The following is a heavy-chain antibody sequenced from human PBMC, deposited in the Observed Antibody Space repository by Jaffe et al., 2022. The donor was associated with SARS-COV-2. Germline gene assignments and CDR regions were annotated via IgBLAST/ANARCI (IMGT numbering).Heavy chain of an antibody. CDR3: AKEYPGALFDY. Sequence: QVQLVESGGGVVQPGRSLRLSCAASGFTFSSYGMHWVRQAPGKGLEWVAVISYDGSNKYYADSVKGRFTISRDNSKNTLYLQMNSLRAEDTAVYYCAKEYPGALFDYWGQGTLVTVSS. D-gene: IGHD2-2*02. CDR2: ISYDGSNK. CDR1: GFTFSSYG. V-gene: IGHV3-30*18. J-gene: IGHJ4*02.